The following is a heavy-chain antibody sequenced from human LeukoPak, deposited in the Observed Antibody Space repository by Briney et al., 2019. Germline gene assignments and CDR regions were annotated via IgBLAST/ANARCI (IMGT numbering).Heavy chain of an antibody. D-gene: IGHD3-10*01. CDR1: GYTFTSYA. J-gene: IGHJ5*02. CDR2: ISAGNGNT. Sequence: ASVKVSCKASGYTFTSYAMHWVRQAPGQRLEWMGWISAGNGNTKYSQKFQGRVTITRDTSASTAYMELSSLRSEDTAVYYCARESEKYYYGSGFDPWGQGTLVTVSS. V-gene: IGHV1-3*01. CDR3: ARESEKYYYGSGFDP.